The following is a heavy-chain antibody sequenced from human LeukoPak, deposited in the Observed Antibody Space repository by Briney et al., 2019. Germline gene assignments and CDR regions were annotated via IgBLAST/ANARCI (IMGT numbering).Heavy chain of an antibody. V-gene: IGHV1-2*06. CDR3: AREIYYYGLGSYYNRPYDY. CDR1: GYTFTGYD. Sequence: ASVKVSCKASGYTFTGYDIHWVRQAPGQGLEWMGRINPNSGGTKYAQKFQGRVTMTRDTSISTAYMELSRLRSDDTAVYYCAREIYYYGLGSYYNRPYDYWGQGTLVTVSS. CDR2: INPNSGGT. J-gene: IGHJ4*02. D-gene: IGHD3-10*01.